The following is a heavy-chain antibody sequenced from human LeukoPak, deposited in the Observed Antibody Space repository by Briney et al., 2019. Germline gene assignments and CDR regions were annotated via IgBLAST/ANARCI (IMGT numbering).Heavy chain of an antibody. CDR1: GFTFSSYW. Sequence: GGSLRLSCAASGFTFSSYWMSWVRQAPGKGLEWVANIKQDGSEKYYVDSMRGRFTISRDNAKNSLYLQMNSLRAEDTAVHYCARIPAGIATRKGKLYYYYYYMDVWGKGTTVTVSS. CDR3: ARIPAGIATRKGKLYYYYYYMDV. J-gene: IGHJ6*03. CDR2: IKQDGSEK. D-gene: IGHD6-13*01. V-gene: IGHV3-7*01.